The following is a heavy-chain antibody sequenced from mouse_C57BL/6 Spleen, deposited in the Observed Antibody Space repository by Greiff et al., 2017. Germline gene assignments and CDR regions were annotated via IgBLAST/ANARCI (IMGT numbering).Heavy chain of an antibody. V-gene: IGHV5-17*01. CDR1: GFTFSDYG. D-gene: IGHD1-1*01. CDR2: ISSGSSTI. Sequence: DVMLVESGGGLVKPGGSLKLSCAASGFTFSDYGMHWVRQAPEKGLEWVAYISSGSSTIYYADTVKGRFTISRDNAKNTLFLQMTSLRSEDTAMYYCARPLYGSTRNWYFDVWGTGTTVTVSS. J-gene: IGHJ1*03. CDR3: ARPLYGSTRNWYFDV.